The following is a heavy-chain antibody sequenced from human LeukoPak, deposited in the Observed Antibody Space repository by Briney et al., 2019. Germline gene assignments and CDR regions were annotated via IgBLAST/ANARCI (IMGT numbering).Heavy chain of an antibody. CDR2: ISAYNGNT. V-gene: IGHV1-18*01. CDR1: GYTFTSYG. CDR3: ARDSNDPDWDLDAFDI. D-gene: IGHD3-9*01. Sequence: ASVKVSCEASGYTFTSYGISWVRQAPGQGLEWMGGISAYNGNTNYAQKLQGRVTMTTDTSTSTAYMELRSLRSDDTAVYYCARDSNDPDWDLDAFDIWGQGTMVTVSS. J-gene: IGHJ3*02.